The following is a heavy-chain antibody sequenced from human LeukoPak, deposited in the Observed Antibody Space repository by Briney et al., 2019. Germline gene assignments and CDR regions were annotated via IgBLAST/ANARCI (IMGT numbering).Heavy chain of an antibody. CDR1: GFTFSSYS. Sequence: GGSLRLSCAASGFTFSSYSMNWVRQAPGKGLEWVSYISSSSSTIYYADSVKGRFTISRDNAKNSLYLQMNSLRAEDAAVYYCTSHTGTGDAFRPFHIWGQGTMVTVSS. D-gene: IGHD2-21*02. V-gene: IGHV3-48*04. CDR2: ISSSSSTI. J-gene: IGHJ3*02. CDR3: TSHTGTGDAFRPFHI.